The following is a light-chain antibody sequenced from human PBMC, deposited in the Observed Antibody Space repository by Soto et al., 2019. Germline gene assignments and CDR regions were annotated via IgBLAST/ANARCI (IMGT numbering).Light chain of an antibody. CDR2: GAS. CDR3: QQYSDYSRT. CDR1: QSVSSSY. Sequence: EIVMTQSPATLSVSPGERATLSCRASQSVSSSYLAWYQQKPGQAPRLLIYGASSRATGIPDRFSGSGSGTEFTLTISSLQPDDFATYFCQQYSDYSRTFGQGTKVDIK. V-gene: IGKV3-20*01. J-gene: IGKJ1*01.